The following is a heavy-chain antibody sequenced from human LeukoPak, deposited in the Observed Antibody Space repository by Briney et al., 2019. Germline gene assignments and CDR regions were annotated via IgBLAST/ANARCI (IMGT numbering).Heavy chain of an antibody. Sequence: GGSLRLSCAHSGFAFSSFSMNWVRQAPGKGLEWVSSITTSSSHVYYADSVKGRFTISRDNAKNSLCLQMNSLRAEDTAVYYCASLMTSVTIPDYWGQGTLVTVSS. J-gene: IGHJ4*02. V-gene: IGHV3-21*01. CDR2: ITTSSSHV. CDR1: GFAFSSFS. CDR3: ASLMTSVTIPDY. D-gene: IGHD4-17*01.